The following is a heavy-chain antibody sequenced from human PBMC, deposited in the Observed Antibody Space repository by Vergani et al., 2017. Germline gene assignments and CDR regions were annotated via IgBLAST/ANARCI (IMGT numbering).Heavy chain of an antibody. D-gene: IGHD5-12*01. CDR3: TKGSRGYTGYFFDD. CDR1: GFTFRNYG. V-gene: IGHV3-30*02. J-gene: IGHJ4*02. CDR2: IRYDGSNE. Sequence: QVQLVESGGGVVQPGGSLRLSCAASGFTFRNYGMHWVRQAPGKGREWVAFIRYDGSNEFYADSVKGRFTVSRDNSKNPLHLQMNSLRADDTAVYYCTKGSRGYTGYFFDDWGQGTLANVSS.